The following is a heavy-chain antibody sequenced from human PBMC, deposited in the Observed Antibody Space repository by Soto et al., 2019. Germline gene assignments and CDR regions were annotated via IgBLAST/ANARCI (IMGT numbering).Heavy chain of an antibody. CDR1: GGSIRNGYYY. CDR3: AKNETTRHWLDP. D-gene: IGHD1-1*01. J-gene: IGHJ5*02. CDR2: IYYIGTT. V-gene: IGHV4-31*03. Sequence: PSETLSLTCTVSGGSIRNGYYYWSWIRQLPGKGLEWIGNIYYIGTTSYNPSLKSRVTISIDTSKNQFSLKLRSVVAADTAIYYCAKNETTRHWLDPWGQGTLVTVYS.